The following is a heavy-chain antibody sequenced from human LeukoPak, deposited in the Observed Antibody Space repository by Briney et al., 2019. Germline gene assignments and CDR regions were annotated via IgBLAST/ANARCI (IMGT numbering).Heavy chain of an antibody. Sequence: SETLSLTCTVSGGSISSSDYYWGWIRQPPGERLEWIGTIYYNGNTYYNPSLQSRVIISVDTSKNQFSLKLTSVTAPDTAVYYCARTVGIHRFDYWGQGILVTVSS. CDR1: GGSISSSDYY. J-gene: IGHJ4*02. D-gene: IGHD1-26*01. V-gene: IGHV4-39*01. CDR3: ARTVGIHRFDY. CDR2: IYYNGNT.